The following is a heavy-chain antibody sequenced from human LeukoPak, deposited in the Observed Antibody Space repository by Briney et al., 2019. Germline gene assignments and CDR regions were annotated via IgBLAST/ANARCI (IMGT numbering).Heavy chain of an antibody. V-gene: IGHV1-69*05. J-gene: IGHJ3*02. D-gene: IGHD3-3*01. CDR1: GGTFSSYA. CDR2: IIPIFGTA. Sequence: SVKVSCKASGGTFSSYAISWVRQAPGQGLEWMGGIIPIFGTANYAQKLQGRVTITTDESTSTAYMELSSLRSEDTAVYYCAKFWSGYSDAFDIWGQGTMVTVSS. CDR3: AKFWSGYSDAFDI.